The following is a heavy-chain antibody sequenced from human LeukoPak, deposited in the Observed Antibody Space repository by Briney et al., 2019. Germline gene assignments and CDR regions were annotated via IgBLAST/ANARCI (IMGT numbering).Heavy chain of an antibody. Sequence: SETLSLTCTVSGGSISSYYWSWIQQPPGKGLEWIGYIYYSGSTNYNPSLKSRVTISVDTSKNQFSLKLSSATAADTAVYYCARRYCSGGSCYSSLDYWGQGSLVTVSS. CDR1: GGSISSYY. J-gene: IGHJ4*02. CDR2: IYYSGST. CDR3: ARRYCSGGSCYSSLDY. V-gene: IGHV4-59*08. D-gene: IGHD2-15*01.